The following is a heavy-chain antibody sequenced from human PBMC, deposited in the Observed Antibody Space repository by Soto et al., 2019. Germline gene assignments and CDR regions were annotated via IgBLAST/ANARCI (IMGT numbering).Heavy chain of an antibody. J-gene: IGHJ4*02. CDR2: SYYSGSP. Sequence: PSETLSLTCTVSGGSSISYGWRWIRQPPGKGLDWNGYSYYSGSPYYNPSLKSRLTISVDTSKNQFSLKLSSVTAADTAVYYCARDGRGDCSNGACYRLYFDYWGQRTLVTVPS. CDR1: GGSSISYG. D-gene: IGHD2-8*01. CDR3: ARDGRGDCSNGACYRLYFDY. V-gene: IGHV4-59*12.